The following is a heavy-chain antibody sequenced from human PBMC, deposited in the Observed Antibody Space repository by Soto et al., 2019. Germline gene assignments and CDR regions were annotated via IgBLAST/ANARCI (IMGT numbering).Heavy chain of an antibody. V-gene: IGHV4-4*07. J-gene: IGHJ5*02. D-gene: IGHD3-10*01. Sequence: SETLSLTCTVSGGSISSYYWSWIRQPAGKGLEWIGRIYTSGSTNYNPSLKSRVTMSVDTSKNQFSLKLNSVTAADTAVYYCARTTMGRGVIIEWRFDPWGQGTLVTVSS. CDR1: GGSISSYY. CDR2: IYTSGST. CDR3: ARTTMGRGVIIEWRFDP.